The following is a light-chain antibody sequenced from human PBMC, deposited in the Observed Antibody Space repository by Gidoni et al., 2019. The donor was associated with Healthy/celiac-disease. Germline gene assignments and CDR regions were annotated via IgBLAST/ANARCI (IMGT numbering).Light chain of an antibody. CDR1: SSDVGSYNL. Sequence: QSALTLPASASGSPGQPITTSCTGTSSDVGSYNLVSWYQQHPGKAPKLMIYEVSKRPSGVSNRFSGSKSGNTASLTISGLQAEDEADYYCCSYAGSSTLFGEGTKLTVL. V-gene: IGLV2-23*02. CDR3: CSYAGSSTL. J-gene: IGLJ2*01. CDR2: EVS.